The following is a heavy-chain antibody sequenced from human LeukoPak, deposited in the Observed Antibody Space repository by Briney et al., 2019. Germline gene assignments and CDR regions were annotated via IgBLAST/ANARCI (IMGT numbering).Heavy chain of an antibody. D-gene: IGHD3-22*01. CDR3: ARHYPSWDSSGYYLPYYFDY. CDR1: GGSLSSSSYY. V-gene: IGHV4-39*01. CDR2: IYYSGSP. Sequence: SETLSLTCTVSGGSLSSSSYYWGWIRQPPGKGLEWIGSIYYSGSPYYHPSLKGRVTISVDTSKIQFSLKLSSVTAADTAVYYCARHYPSWDSSGYYLPYYFDYWGQGTLVTVSS. J-gene: IGHJ4*02.